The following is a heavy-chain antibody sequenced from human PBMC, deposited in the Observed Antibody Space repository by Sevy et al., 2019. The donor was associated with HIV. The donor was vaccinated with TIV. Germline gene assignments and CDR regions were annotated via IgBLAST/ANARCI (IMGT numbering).Heavy chain of an antibody. Sequence: SETLSLTCTVSGDSISNYYWSWIRQPAGKGPEWIGRIYDSGSATYNPSLESRVTMSADTTKNQLSLKLNSVTAADTAVYYCARDRVTIFGVTIDYYFDYWGQGTLVTVSS. V-gene: IGHV4-4*07. CDR3: ARDRVTIFGVTIDYYFDY. J-gene: IGHJ4*02. CDR2: IYDSGSA. D-gene: IGHD3-3*01. CDR1: GDSISNYY.